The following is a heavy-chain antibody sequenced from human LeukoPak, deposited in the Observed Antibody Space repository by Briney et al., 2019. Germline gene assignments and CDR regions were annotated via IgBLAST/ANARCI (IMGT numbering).Heavy chain of an antibody. D-gene: IGHD3-22*01. Sequence: GASVKVSCKASGYTFTSYGISWVRQAPGQGLEWMGWISAYNGNTNYAQKLQGRVTMTTDTSTSTAYMELRSLRSDDTAVYYCARTGLRGYDSSGYYYDDYWGQGTLVTVSS. CDR2: ISAYNGNT. J-gene: IGHJ4*02. V-gene: IGHV1-18*01. CDR1: GYTFTSYG. CDR3: ARTGLRGYDSSGYYYDDY.